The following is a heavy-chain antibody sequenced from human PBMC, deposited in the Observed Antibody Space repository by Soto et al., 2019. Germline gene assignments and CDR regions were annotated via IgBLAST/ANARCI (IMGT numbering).Heavy chain of an antibody. V-gene: IGHV3-23*01. J-gene: IGHJ4*02. D-gene: IGHD3-10*01. CDR3: AGHYYGSGILPGY. Sequence: EVQLLESGGGLVQPGGSLRLSCAASGFTFSSYAMSWVRQAPGKGLEWVSAFSGTSVSTYYADSVKGRFTISRDNSKNTLYLQMNSLRAEDTAVYYCAGHYYGSGILPGYWGQGTLVTVSS. CDR1: GFTFSSYA. CDR2: FSGTSVST.